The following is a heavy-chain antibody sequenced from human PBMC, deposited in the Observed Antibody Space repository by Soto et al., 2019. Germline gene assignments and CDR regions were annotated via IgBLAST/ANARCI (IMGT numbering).Heavy chain of an antibody. CDR2: FNPTSGST. J-gene: IGHJ6*03. Sequence: ASVKVSCKASGYTFINYYIHWVRQAPGQGLEWMGIFNPTSGSTNYAQKFQGRVTLTMDTSTRTVYMELSSLRSEDTAVYYCARDIVSGTTYYYYYMDVWGKGTTVTVSS. CDR1: GYTFINYY. CDR3: ARDIVSGTTYYYYYMDV. V-gene: IGHV1-46*01. D-gene: IGHD1-7*01.